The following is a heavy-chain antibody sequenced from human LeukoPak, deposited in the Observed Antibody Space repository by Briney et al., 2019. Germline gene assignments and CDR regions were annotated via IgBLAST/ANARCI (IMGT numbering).Heavy chain of an antibody. J-gene: IGHJ5*02. CDR1: GGSISSYY. Sequence: TSETLSLTCTVSGGSISSYYWSWIRQPPGKGLEWIGYIYYSGSTNYNPSLKSRVTISVDTSKNQFSLKLSSVTAADTAVYYCARGHPLGSSVSWFDPWGQGTLVTVSS. CDR2: IYYSGST. V-gene: IGHV4-59*01. CDR3: ARGHPLGSSVSWFDP. D-gene: IGHD6-6*01.